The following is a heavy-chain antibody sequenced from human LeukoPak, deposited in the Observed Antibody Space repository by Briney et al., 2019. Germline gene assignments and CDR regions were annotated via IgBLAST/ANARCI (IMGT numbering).Heavy chain of an antibody. CDR3: AKGARYDILTGDY. CDR2: ISYDGSNK. J-gene: IGHJ4*02. CDR1: GFTFSSYG. D-gene: IGHD3-9*01. V-gene: IGHV3-30*18. Sequence: GGSLRLSCADSGFTFSSYGMHWVRQAPGKGLERVAVISYDGSNKYYADSVKGRFTISRDNSKNTLYLQMNSLRAEDTAVYYCAKGARYDILTGDYWGQGTLVTVSS.